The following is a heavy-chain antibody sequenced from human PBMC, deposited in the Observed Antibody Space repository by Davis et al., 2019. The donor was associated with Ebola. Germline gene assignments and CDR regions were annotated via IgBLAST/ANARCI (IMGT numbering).Heavy chain of an antibody. CDR2: MFYNGDT. V-gene: IGHV4-59*12. J-gene: IGHJ6*04. D-gene: IGHD3-3*01. Sequence: MPGGSLRLSCSVSGGSINSFLWTWIRQPPGKGLEWVGCMFYNGDTKYNPALESRVTISVDTSKNQFSLKLSSVTAADTAVYYCARDVIDFWSGRPYGMDVWGKGTTVTVSS. CDR1: GGSINSFL. CDR3: ARDVIDFWSGRPYGMDV.